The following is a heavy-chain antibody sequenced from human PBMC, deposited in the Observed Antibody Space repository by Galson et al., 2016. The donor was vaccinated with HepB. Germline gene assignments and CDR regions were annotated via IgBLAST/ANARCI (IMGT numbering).Heavy chain of an antibody. CDR3: ARARRGYSYAGWIDQ. CDR2: ISSASATI. CDR1: GFTFSTYN. V-gene: IGHV3-48*01. Sequence: SLRLSCAASGFTFSTYNMNWVRLAPGKGLEWVSYISSASATIHYAGSVKGRFTISRDNAKNSLYLQMNSLRAADTAIYYCARARRGYSYAGWIDQWGQGTLVTVSS. D-gene: IGHD5-18*01. J-gene: IGHJ4*02.